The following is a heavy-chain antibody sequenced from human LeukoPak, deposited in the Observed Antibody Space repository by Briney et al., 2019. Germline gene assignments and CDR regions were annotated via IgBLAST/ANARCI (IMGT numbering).Heavy chain of an antibody. V-gene: IGHV3-30*03. D-gene: IGHD3-9*01. J-gene: IGHJ4*02. CDR2: ISYDGSNK. Sequence: GRSLRLSCAASGFTFSSYGMHWVRQAPGKGLEWVAVISYDGSNKYYADSVKGRFTISRDNSKNTVYLQMNRLRAEDTAVYYCARDGNYDILTGYSEGEDYWGQGTLVTVSS. CDR1: GFTFSSYG. CDR3: ARDGNYDILTGYSEGEDY.